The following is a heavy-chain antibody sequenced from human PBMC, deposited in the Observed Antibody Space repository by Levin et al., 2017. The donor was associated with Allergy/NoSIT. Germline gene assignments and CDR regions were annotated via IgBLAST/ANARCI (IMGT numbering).Heavy chain of an antibody. D-gene: IGHD3-10*01. Sequence: KTGGSLRLSCAASGFTFSSYSMNWVRQAPGKGLEWVSSISSSSSYIYYADSVKGRFTISRDNAKNSLYLQMNSLRAEDTAVYYCASGARFGELLYYFDYWGQGTLVTVSS. CDR1: GFTFSSYS. CDR3: ASGARFGELLYYFDY. CDR2: ISSSSSYI. V-gene: IGHV3-21*01. J-gene: IGHJ4*02.